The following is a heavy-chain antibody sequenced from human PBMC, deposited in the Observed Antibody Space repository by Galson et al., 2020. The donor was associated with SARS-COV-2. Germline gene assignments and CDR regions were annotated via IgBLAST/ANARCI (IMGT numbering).Heavy chain of an antibody. D-gene: IGHD7-27*01. J-gene: IGHJ5*02. CDR1: GDSINSGVYY. CDR2: VYTTGTT. Sequence: SETLSLTCTVSGDSINSGVYYWSWIRQPAGKGLEWIGRVYTTGTTNYNPSLKSRVTISLDTSKYQFSLRRSSVTAADTAMYYCTRERTGRRWFVPWGQGTLVSVSS. CDR3: TRERTGRRWFVP. V-gene: IGHV4-61*02.